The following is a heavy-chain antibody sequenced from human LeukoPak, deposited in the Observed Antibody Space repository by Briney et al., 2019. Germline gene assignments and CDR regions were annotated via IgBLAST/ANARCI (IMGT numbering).Heavy chain of an antibody. J-gene: IGHJ6*03. CDR1: GGSFSGYY. D-gene: IGHD6-6*01. V-gene: IGHV4-34*01. Sequence: PSETLSLTCAVYGGSFSGYYWSWIRQPPGKGLEWIGEINHSGSTNYNPSLKCRVTISVDTSKNQFSLKLSSVTAADTAVYYCARGLRSRSSRPYYYMDVWGKGTTVTVSS. CDR2: INHSGST. CDR3: ARGLRSRSSRPYYYMDV.